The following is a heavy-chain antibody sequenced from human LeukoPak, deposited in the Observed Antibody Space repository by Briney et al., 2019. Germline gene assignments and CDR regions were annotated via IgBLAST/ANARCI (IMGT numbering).Heavy chain of an antibody. Sequence: PGGSLRLSCAASGFSISDYYMTWVRQAPGKGLEWVSTIERGYSTLYAGSVKGRFTISRDNSKNTLYLQMNSLRAEDTAVYYCGRGGYDFVPWGPGTTGCVSS. CDR1: GFSISDYY. CDR3: GRGGYDFVP. D-gene: IGHD3/OR15-3a*01. J-gene: IGHJ6*02. CDR2: IERGYST. V-gene: IGHV3-66*01.